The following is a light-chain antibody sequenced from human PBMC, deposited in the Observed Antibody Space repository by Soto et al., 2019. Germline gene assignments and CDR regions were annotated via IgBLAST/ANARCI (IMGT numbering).Light chain of an antibody. V-gene: IGKV1-27*01. CDR2: AAS. J-gene: IGKJ4*01. Sequence: DIQMTQSPSSLSASVGDRVTITCRASQGINNNLAWYQQKPGKAPKLLIYAASSLQSGVPSRFSDSGSGTDFTLTISRLQPEDVATYYCQNYNGASVFGGGTKVDIK. CDR3: QNYNGASV. CDR1: QGINNN.